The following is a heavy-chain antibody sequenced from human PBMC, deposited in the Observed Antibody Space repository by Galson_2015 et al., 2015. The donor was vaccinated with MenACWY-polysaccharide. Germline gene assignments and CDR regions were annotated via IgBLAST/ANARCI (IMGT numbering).Heavy chain of an antibody. Sequence: SLRLSCAASGFTFGSYWMSWVRQAPGKEPEWVANIRQDGSEMYYVDSVKGRFTISRDNAKDSLFLQMNSLRAEDTAVYYCARDKAVGATHFDYWGRGTLVTVSS. D-gene: IGHD1-26*01. CDR1: GFTFGSYW. CDR3: ARDKAVGATHFDY. CDR2: IRQDGSEM. V-gene: IGHV3-7*01. J-gene: IGHJ4*02.